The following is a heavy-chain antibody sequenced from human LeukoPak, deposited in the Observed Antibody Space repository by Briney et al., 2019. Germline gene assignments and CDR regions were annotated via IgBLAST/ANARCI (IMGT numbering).Heavy chain of an antibody. V-gene: IGHV1-8*01. CDR3: ARVLDGPYYYYYGMDV. Sequence: GASVKVSCKASGYTFTSYDINWVRQATGQGLEWMGWMNPNSGNTGYAQKFQGRVTMTRNTSISTAYMELSSLRSEDTAVYHCARVLDGPYYYYYGMDVWGQGTTVTVSS. J-gene: IGHJ6*02. CDR1: GYTFTSYD. D-gene: IGHD3-16*01. CDR2: MNPNSGNT.